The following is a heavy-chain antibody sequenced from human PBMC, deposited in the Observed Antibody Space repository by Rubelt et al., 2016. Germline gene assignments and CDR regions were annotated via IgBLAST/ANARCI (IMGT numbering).Heavy chain of an antibody. CDR1: GYTFTSYG. V-gene: IGHV1-18*01. J-gene: IGHJ2*01. CDR2: ISAYNSNT. CDR3: ARDRIRIAARQGWYFDL. Sequence: QVQLVQSGAEVKKPGASVKVSCKASGYTFTSYGISWVRQAPGQGIEWMGWISAYNSNTNYAQKLQGRVTMTTDTSTSTAYMELRSLRSDETAVYYCARDRIRIAARQGWYFDLWGRGTLVTVSS. D-gene: IGHD6-6*01.